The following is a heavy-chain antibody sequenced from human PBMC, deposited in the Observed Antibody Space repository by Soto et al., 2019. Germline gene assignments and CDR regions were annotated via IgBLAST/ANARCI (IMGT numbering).Heavy chain of an antibody. CDR1: GYSFTSYW. CDR3: ARLATRYYYYYYYMDV. CDR2: IYPGDSDT. J-gene: IGHJ6*03. Sequence: GESLKISCKGSGYSFTSYWIGWVRQIPGKGLEWMGIIYPGDSDTRYSPSFQGQVTISADKSISTAYLQWSSLKASDTAMYYCARLATRYYYYYYYMDVWGKGTTVTVSS. V-gene: IGHV5-51*01.